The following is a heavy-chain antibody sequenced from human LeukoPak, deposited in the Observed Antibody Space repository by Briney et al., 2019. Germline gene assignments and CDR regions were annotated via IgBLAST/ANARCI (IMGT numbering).Heavy chain of an antibody. Sequence: GGPLRLSCAASGFTFSSYAMSWVRQAPGKGLEWVSAISGGGGSTYYADSVKGRFTISRDNSKNTLYLQMNSLRAEDTALYYCAKDSSSSNYYYGLDVWGQGTTVTVSS. CDR1: GFTFSSYA. CDR2: ISGGGGST. D-gene: IGHD6-6*01. CDR3: AKDSSSSNYYYGLDV. J-gene: IGHJ6*02. V-gene: IGHV3-23*01.